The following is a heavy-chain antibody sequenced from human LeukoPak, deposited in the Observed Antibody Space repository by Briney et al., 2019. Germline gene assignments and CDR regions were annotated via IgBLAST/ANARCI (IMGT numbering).Heavy chain of an antibody. J-gene: IGHJ4*02. D-gene: IGHD6-13*01. CDR3: ARDRSIAAAGTNLYFDY. CDR2: INPSGGST. Sequence: ASVKVSCKASGYTFTSYYMHWVRQAPGQGLEWMGIINPSGGSTSYAQKFQGRVTMTRDTSTSTVYMELSSLRSEDTAVYYCARDRSIAAAGTNLYFDYWGQGTLVTVSS. CDR1: GYTFTSYY. V-gene: IGHV1-46*01.